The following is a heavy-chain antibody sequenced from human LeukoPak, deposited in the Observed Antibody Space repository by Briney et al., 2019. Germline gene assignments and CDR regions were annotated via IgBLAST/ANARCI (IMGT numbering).Heavy chain of an antibody. CDR1: VFTFTSYA. D-gene: IGHD6-19*01. CDR2: I. V-gene: IGHV3-23*01. J-gene: IGHJ3*02. CDR3: AKDRDSRDWYKDAFDI. Sequence: GGSLRLSCAASVFTFTSYAMSWVRQAPGKGLEWVSAIKGRFTISRDNSKNTLYLQMSSLRAEDTAIYYCAKDRDSRDWYKDAFDIWGQGTMVTVSS.